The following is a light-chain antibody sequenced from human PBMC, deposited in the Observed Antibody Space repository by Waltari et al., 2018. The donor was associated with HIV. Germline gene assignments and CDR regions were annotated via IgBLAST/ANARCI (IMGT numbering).Light chain of an antibody. Sequence: QSVLTQPPSASGPPGQRVTSSCSGSSSNIGSNTVSWYQQLPGMAPKVFIYSNDDRPSGVPDRFSGSKSGTSASLAISGLQSEDEADYYCATWDDNLNGWVFGGGTKVTVL. CDR3: ATWDDNLNGWV. CDR1: SSNIGSNT. V-gene: IGLV1-44*01. CDR2: SND. J-gene: IGLJ3*02.